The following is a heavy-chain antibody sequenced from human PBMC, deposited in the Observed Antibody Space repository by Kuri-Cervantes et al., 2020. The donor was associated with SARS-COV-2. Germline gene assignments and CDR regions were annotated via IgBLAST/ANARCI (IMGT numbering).Heavy chain of an antibody. D-gene: IGHD3-10*01. Sequence: GGSLRLSCAASGFTFNSYEMNWVRQAPGKGLEWVSAISGSGGSTYYADSVKGRFTISRDNSKNTLYLQMNSLRAEDTAVYYCAKEGFFYGSGRHFDYWGQGTLVTVSS. CDR1: GFTFNSYE. CDR3: AKEGFFYGSGRHFDY. CDR2: ISGSGGST. V-gene: IGHV3-23*01. J-gene: IGHJ4*02.